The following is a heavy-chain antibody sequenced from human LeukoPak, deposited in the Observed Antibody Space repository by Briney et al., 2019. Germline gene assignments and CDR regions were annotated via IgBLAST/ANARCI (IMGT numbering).Heavy chain of an antibody. V-gene: IGHV1-2*06. CDR3: ARDLALDCSSTSCPGGGFDP. Sequence: ASVKVSCKASGYTFTGYYMHWVRQAPGQGLEWMGRINPNSGGTNYAQKFQGRVTMTRDTSISTAYMELSRLRSDDTAVYYCARDLALDCSSTSCPGGGFDPWGQGTLVTVSS. CDR1: GYTFTGYY. D-gene: IGHD2-2*01. J-gene: IGHJ5*02. CDR2: INPNSGGT.